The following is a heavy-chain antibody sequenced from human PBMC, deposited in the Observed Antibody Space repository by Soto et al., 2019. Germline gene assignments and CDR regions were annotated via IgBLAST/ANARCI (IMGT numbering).Heavy chain of an antibody. Sequence: QLQLQASGPGLVKPSETLSLTCTVSGGSISSSSYYWGWIRQPPGKGLEWIGPIYYSGSTYYNPSLKSRVTISLDTSKNQFSLRLSSVTAADTAVYYYARHKWSSSVDYWGQGNLVTVSS. CDR2: IYYSGST. CDR3: ARHKWSSSVDY. D-gene: IGHD6-6*01. CDR1: GGSISSSSYY. V-gene: IGHV4-39*01. J-gene: IGHJ4*02.